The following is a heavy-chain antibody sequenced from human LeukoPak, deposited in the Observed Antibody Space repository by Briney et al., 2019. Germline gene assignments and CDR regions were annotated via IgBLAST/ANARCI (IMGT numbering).Heavy chain of an antibody. D-gene: IGHD2-15*01. Sequence: SETLSLTCTVSGASIRSGDYYWSWIRQPPGKGLEWIGYIYDSGSTYYNPSLKSRITISVDTSENRFSLKLSSVTATDTAVYYCARDCSGGSCYGAFDIWGQGTMVTASS. J-gene: IGHJ3*02. CDR3: ARDCSGGSCYGAFDI. CDR1: GASIRSGDYY. CDR2: IYDSGST. V-gene: IGHV4-30-4*01.